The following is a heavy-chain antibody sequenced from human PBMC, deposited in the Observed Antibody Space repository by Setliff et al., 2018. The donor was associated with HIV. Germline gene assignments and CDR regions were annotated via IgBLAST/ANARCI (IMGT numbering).Heavy chain of an antibody. Sequence: SETLSLTCTVSGGSISTYYWSWIRQPAGKGLEWIGRVSTSGSTKYNPSLKSRVTMSLDTSKNEFSLKLSSVTAADTAVYFCARHPREEPERNYKFDSWGQGTLVTVSS. CDR3: ARHPREEPERNYKFDS. CDR1: GGSISTYY. V-gene: IGHV4-4*07. J-gene: IGHJ4*02. CDR2: VSTSGST. D-gene: IGHD1-7*01.